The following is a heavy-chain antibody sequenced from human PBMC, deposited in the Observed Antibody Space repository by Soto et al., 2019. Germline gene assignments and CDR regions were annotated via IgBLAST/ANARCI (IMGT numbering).Heavy chain of an antibody. V-gene: IGHV3-23*01. Sequence: GGSLRLSCAASGFTFSSYAMSWVRQAPGKGLEWVSAISGSGGSTYYADSVKGRFTISRDNSKNTLYLQMNSLRAEDTAVYYCAKSLVVVAANTDDAFDIWGQGTMVTVSS. J-gene: IGHJ3*02. D-gene: IGHD2-15*01. CDR3: AKSLVVVAANTDDAFDI. CDR1: GFTFSSYA. CDR2: ISGSGGST.